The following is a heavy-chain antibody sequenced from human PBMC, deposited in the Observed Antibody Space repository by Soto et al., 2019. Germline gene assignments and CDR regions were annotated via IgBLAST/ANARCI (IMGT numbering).Heavy chain of an antibody. CDR3: ATTPLSSGYYQTTDY. D-gene: IGHD3-22*01. J-gene: IGHJ4*02. CDR2: MNPNSGNT. V-gene: IGHV1-8*01. CDR1: GYTMTSYD. Sequence: VPVKVYWKTSGYTMTSYDINWLRQDTGQGLEWMGWMNPNSGNTGYAQKFQGRVTMTEDTSTDTAYMELSSLRSEDTAVYYCATTPLSSGYYQTTDYWGQGTLVTVSS.